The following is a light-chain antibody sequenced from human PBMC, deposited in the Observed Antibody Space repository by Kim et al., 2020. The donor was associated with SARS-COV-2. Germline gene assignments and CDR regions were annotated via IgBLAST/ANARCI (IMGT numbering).Light chain of an antibody. CDR1: QGISSY. Sequence: SASVGTRFPIPCRASQGISSYLAWYQQKPGKAPKLLIYAASTLQSGVPSRFSGSGSGTDFTLTISSLQPEDFATYSCQQLNSYPYTFGQGTKLEI. CDR2: AAS. J-gene: IGKJ2*01. CDR3: QQLNSYPYT. V-gene: IGKV1-9*01.